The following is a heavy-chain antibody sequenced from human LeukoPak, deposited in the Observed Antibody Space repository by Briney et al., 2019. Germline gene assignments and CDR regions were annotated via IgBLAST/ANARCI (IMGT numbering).Heavy chain of an antibody. CDR1: GGTSSSYA. D-gene: IGHD3-22*01. CDR3: AGAEYYYDSSGYPITDDY. V-gene: IGHV1-69*04. J-gene: IGHJ4*02. CDR2: IIPILGIA. Sequence: SVKVSCKASGGTSSSYAISWVRQAPGQGLEWMGRIIPILGIANYAQKFQGRVTITADKSTSTAYMELSSLRSEDTAVYYCAGAEYYYDSSGYPITDDYWGQGTLVTVSS.